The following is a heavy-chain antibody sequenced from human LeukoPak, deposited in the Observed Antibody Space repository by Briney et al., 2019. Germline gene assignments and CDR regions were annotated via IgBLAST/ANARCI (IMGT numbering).Heavy chain of an antibody. CDR1: GFTFSSYA. D-gene: IGHD3-10*01. CDR3: AREGHTYGSDY. Sequence: PVGSLRLSCAASGFTFSSYAMHWVRQAPGKGLEWVAVISYDGSNKYYADSVKGRFAFSRDNGKNSLYLQMNSLRADDTGIYYCAREGHTYGSDYWGQGTLVTVSS. J-gene: IGHJ4*02. CDR2: ISYDGSNK. V-gene: IGHV3-30*09.